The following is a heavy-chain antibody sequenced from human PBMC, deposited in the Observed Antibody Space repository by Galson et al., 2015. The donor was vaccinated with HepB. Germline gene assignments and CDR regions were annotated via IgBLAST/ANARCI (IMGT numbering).Heavy chain of an antibody. V-gene: IGHV3-9*01. CDR3: AKGYNYDLLTGIASPY. CDR2: ISWNSGRI. CDR1: GFIFDDYA. D-gene: IGHD3-9*01. J-gene: IGHJ4*02. Sequence: LRLSCAASGFIFDDYAMYWVRQAPGKGLEWVSGISWNSGRIGYADSVKGRFTISRDNAKNSLYLQMNGLRAEDTALYYCAKGYNYDLLTGIASPYWGQGTLVTVSS.